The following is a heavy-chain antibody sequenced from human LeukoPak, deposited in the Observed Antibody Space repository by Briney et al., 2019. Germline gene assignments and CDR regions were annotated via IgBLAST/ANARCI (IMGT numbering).Heavy chain of an antibody. Sequence: TGGSLRLSCAASGFTFSSYAIHWVRQAPGKGLEWVAFISYDGSDKRYAESVKGRITISRDNSKKTLYLQMHSLGPEDTAVYYCARDLSGRYSIDYWGQGTLVTVSS. V-gene: IGHV3-30-3*01. D-gene: IGHD1-26*01. CDR2: ISYDGSDK. CDR1: GFTFSSYA. CDR3: ARDLSGRYSIDY. J-gene: IGHJ4*02.